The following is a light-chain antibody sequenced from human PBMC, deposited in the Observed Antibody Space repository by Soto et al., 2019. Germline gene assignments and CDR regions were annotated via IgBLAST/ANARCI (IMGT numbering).Light chain of an antibody. CDR1: ENVNGH. CDR3: QQYNNWPT. Sequence: IQMTQSPNTLSASVGDSVAVTCRASENVNGHLAWYQQKPGKAPKLLIYEASILESGVPSRFSGSGFGTEFTLTINGLLPEDFAVYYCQQYNNWPTFGQGTKVDIK. CDR2: EAS. J-gene: IGKJ1*01. V-gene: IGKV1-5*03.